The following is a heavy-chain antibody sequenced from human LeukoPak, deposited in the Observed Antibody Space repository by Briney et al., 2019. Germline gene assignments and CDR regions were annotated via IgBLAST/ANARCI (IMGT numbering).Heavy chain of an antibody. CDR1: GGSISSSSYY. CDR3: ARERSMTTLSIYYMDV. CDR2: IYYSGST. D-gene: IGHD4-17*01. V-gene: IGHV4-39*07. J-gene: IGHJ6*03. Sequence: PSETLSLTCTVSGGSISSSSYYWGWIRQPPGKGLEWIGSIYYSGSTYYNPSLKSRVTISVDTSKNQFSLKLSSVTAADTAVYYCARERSMTTLSIYYMDVWGKGTTVTVSS.